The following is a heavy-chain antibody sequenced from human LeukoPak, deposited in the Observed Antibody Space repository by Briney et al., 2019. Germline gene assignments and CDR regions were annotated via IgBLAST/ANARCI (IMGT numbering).Heavy chain of an antibody. CDR1: GGTFSSYA. D-gene: IGHD3-10*01. V-gene: IGHV1-69*04. CDR2: IIPILGIA. CDR3: ARDLVWVWFGELLTDYIDY. Sequence: ASVKVSCKASGGTFSSYAISWVRQAPGQGLEWMGRIIPILGIANYAQKFQGRVTITADKSTSTAYMELSSLRSEDTAVYYCARDLVWVWFGELLTDYIDYWGQGTLVTVSS. J-gene: IGHJ4*02.